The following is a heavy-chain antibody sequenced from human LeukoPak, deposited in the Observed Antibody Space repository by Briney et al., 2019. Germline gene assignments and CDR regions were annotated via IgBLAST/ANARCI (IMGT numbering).Heavy chain of an antibody. CDR1: GFTCSSYW. Sequence: GGSLRLSCAASGFTCSSYWMSWVRQAPGKGLEWVANIKQDGSEKYYVDSVKGRSTISRDNAKNSLYLQMNSLRAEDTAVYYCARDWNDDYFDYWGQGTLVTVSS. V-gene: IGHV3-7*01. CDR2: IKQDGSEK. J-gene: IGHJ4*02. D-gene: IGHD1-1*01. CDR3: ARDWNDDYFDY.